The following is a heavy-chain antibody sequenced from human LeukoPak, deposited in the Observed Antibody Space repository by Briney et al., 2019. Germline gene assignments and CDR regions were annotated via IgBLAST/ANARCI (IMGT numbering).Heavy chain of an antibody. J-gene: IGHJ4*02. CDR3: AGVGYSYGYFLDY. CDR1: GGSISSYY. CDR2: IYYSGST. Sequence: PSETLSLTCTVSGGSISSYYWSWIRQPPGKGLEWIGYIYYSGSTNYNPSLKSRVTISVDTSKNQFSLKLSSVTAADTAVYYCAGVGYSYGYFLDYWGQGTLVTVSS. V-gene: IGHV4-59*01. D-gene: IGHD5-18*01.